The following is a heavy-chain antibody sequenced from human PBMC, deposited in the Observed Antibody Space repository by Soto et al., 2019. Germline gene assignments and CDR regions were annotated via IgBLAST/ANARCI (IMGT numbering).Heavy chain of an antibody. D-gene: IGHD3-16*01. CDR1: GGSISSGVYY. V-gene: IGHV4-31*03. CDR2: IYYSGST. J-gene: IGHJ4*02. CDR3: ARIPRGGGLKIDC. Sequence: QVQLQESGPGLVKPSQTLSLTCTVSGGSISSGVYYWSWLRQHPVKVLEWIGYIYYSGSTYYNPSLKRRVTLSVDTYKNQFSLQRSSVTAADTAVYYCARIPRGGGLKIDCWGQGTLVTVSS.